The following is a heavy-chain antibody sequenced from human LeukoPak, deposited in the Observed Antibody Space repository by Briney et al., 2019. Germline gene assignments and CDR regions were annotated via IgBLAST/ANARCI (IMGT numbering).Heavy chain of an antibody. CDR3: ARDAYYDSSGDGFDI. Sequence: PSETLSLTCTVSGDSISSSSHSWGWIRQPPGKGLEWIGTMYYSGSTDYNPSLKSRVTISVGTSDNQFSLNLNSVTAADTAVYYCARDAYYDSSGDGFDIWGQGTMVTVSS. J-gene: IGHJ3*02. CDR1: GDSISSSSHS. CDR2: MYYSGST. D-gene: IGHD3-22*01. V-gene: IGHV4-39*07.